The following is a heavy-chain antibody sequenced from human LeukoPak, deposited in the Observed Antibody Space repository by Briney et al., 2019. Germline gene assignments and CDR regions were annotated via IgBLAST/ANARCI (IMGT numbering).Heavy chain of an antibody. D-gene: IGHD6-13*01. V-gene: IGHV4-59*08. CDR1: GGSISSYY. CDR3: ARSYSSSWYYFDY. J-gene: IGHJ4*02. CDR2: ISDSGST. Sequence: SETLSLTCTVSGGSISSYYWTWIRQPPGKGLEWIGCISDSGSTNYNPSLKSRVTISLDTSKNQFSLKLISVTAADTAVYYCARSYSSSWYYFDYWGQGTLVTVSS.